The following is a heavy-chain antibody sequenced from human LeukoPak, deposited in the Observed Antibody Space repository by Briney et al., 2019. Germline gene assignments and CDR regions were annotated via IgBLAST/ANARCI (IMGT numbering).Heavy chain of an antibody. CDR1: GFTFRSHA. J-gene: IGHJ2*01. D-gene: IGHD2-21*01. CDR2: IYENGGTT. Sequence: PGGSLRLSCVGSGFTFRSHAMSWVRQAPEKGLEFVSGIYENGGTTYYADSVKGRFTISRDNSKNTLYLQMNSLRAEDTAVYYCAKDASGDYGYFALWGRGTLVTVSS. V-gene: IGHV3-23*01. CDR3: AKDASGDYGYFAL.